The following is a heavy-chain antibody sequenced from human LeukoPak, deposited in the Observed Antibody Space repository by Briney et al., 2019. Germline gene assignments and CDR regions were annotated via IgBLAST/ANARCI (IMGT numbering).Heavy chain of an antibody. J-gene: IGHJ6*03. CDR1: GFSFGNYG. V-gene: IGHV3-7*01. CDR2: IKQDGSEK. D-gene: IGHD3-3*01. Sequence: GGSLRLSCAASGFSFGNYGMHWVRQAPGKGLERVANIKQDGSEKYYVDSVKGRFTISRDNAKTSLYLQMNSLRAEDTAVYYCARGGPHYDISSGYSYYYYMDVWGKGTTVTVSS. CDR3: ARGGPHYDISSGYSYYYYMDV.